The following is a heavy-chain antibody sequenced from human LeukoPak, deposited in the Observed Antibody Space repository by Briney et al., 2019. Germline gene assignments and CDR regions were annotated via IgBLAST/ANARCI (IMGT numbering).Heavy chain of an antibody. Sequence: ASVKVSCKASGYTFTRYGISWVRQAPGQGLEWMGWISAYKGNTNYAQKLQGRVTMTTDTSTSTAYMELRSLRSDDTAVYYCARDQEYYYGSGSYNPNWFDPWGQGTLVTVSS. CDR1: GYTFTRYG. J-gene: IGHJ5*02. D-gene: IGHD3-10*01. V-gene: IGHV1-18*04. CDR2: ISAYKGNT. CDR3: ARDQEYYYGSGSYNPNWFDP.